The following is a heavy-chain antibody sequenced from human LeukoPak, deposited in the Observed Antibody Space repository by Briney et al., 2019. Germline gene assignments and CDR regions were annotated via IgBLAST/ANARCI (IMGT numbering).Heavy chain of an antibody. CDR3: ARRQVLGALDY. D-gene: IGHD1-26*01. J-gene: IGHJ4*02. Sequence: SETLSLTCTVSGGSISSYYWSWIRQPPGKGLEWIGYIYYSGSTNYNPSLKSRVTISVDTSKNQFSLKLSSVTAADTAVYYCARRQVLGALDYWGQGSLVTVSS. CDR1: GGSISSYY. CDR2: IYYSGST. V-gene: IGHV4-59*08.